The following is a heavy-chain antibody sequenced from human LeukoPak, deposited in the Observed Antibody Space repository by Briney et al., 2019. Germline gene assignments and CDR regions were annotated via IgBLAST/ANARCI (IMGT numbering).Heavy chain of an antibody. CDR3: ARVISLGAWSY. J-gene: IGHJ4*02. V-gene: IGHV3-48*01. D-gene: IGHD1-1*01. CDR1: GITFSTYS. CDR2: ISSFSGTI. Sequence: GGPLRLSCVASGITFSTYSMNWVRQAAGKGLEWDSYISSFSGTINYADSVKGRFTISRDNAKNSLYLQMNSLRAEDTAEYYCARVISLGAWSYWGQGTLVTVSS.